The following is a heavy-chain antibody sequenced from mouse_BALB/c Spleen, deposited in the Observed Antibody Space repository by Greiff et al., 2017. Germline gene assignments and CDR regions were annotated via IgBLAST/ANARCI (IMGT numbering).Heavy chain of an antibody. CDR1: GFNIKDYY. V-gene: IGHV14-1*02. Sequence: VQLQQSGAELVRPGALVKLSCKASGFNIKDYYMHWVKQRPEQGLEWIGRIDPANGNTKYDPKFQGKATITADTSSNTAYLQLSSLTSEDTAVYYCARDYGSSSLFAYGGQGTLVTVSA. CDR2: IDPANGNT. J-gene: IGHJ3*01. D-gene: IGHD1-1*01. CDR3: ARDYGSSSLFAY.